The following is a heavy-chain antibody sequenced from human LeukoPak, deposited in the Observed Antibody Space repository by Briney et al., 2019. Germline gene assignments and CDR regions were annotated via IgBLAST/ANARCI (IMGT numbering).Heavy chain of an antibody. CDR2: ISYDGIDK. V-gene: IGHV3-30*04. CDR1: GFTFASFA. J-gene: IGHJ5*02. D-gene: IGHD3-10*01. Sequence: GGSLRLSCAASGFTFASFAMHWARQAPGKGLEWVAVISYDGIDKYYAHSVKGRFSISRDNAKSTLFLQMNSLRSDDTAVYYCARDRGLGELPSNWFDPRGLGTLVTVSS. CDR3: ARDRGLGELPSNWFDP.